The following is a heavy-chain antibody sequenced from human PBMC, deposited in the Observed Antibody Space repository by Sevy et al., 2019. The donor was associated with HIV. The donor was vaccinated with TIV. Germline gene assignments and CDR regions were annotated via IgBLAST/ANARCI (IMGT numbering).Heavy chain of an antibody. CDR2: IYSGGST. Sequence: GGSLRLSCAASGFTVSSNYMSWVRQAPGKGLEWVSVIYSGGSTYYADSVKGRFTISRDNSKNTLYLQMNSLRAEDTAVYYCARDGGIAAAVYYYYYGMDVWGQGTTVTVSS. J-gene: IGHJ6*02. CDR3: ARDGGIAAAVYYYYYGMDV. CDR1: GFTVSSNY. V-gene: IGHV3-53*01. D-gene: IGHD6-13*01.